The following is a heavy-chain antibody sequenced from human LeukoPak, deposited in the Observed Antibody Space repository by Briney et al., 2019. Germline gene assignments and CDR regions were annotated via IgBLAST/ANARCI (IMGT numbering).Heavy chain of an antibody. Sequence: SETLSLTCTVSGGSISSYYWSWIRQPPGKGLEWIGYIYYSGSTNYNPSLKSRVTISVDATKNQYCLKLSSMTAADTAVYYRAGASAAAGQIDYWGQGTLFTVSS. CDR3: AGASAAAGQIDY. CDR1: GGSISSYY. D-gene: IGHD6-13*01. CDR2: IYYSGST. V-gene: IGHV4-59*01. J-gene: IGHJ4*02.